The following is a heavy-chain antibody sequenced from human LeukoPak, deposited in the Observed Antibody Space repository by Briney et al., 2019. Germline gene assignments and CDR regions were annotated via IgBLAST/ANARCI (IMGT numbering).Heavy chain of an antibody. CDR1: GGSISSYY. CDR2: IYYSGST. Sequence: SETLSLTCTVSGGSISSYYWSWIRQPPGKGLEWIGYIYYSGSTNYNPSLKSRVTISVDTSRNQFSLKLSSVTAADTAVYYCARRPTPGAFDIWGQGTMVTVSS. J-gene: IGHJ3*02. V-gene: IGHV4-59*08. CDR3: ARRPTPGAFDI.